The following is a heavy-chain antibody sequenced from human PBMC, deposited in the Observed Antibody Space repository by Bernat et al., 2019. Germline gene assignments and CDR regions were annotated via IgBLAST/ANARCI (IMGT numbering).Heavy chain of an antibody. CDR3: ARDAKMWQK. CDR1: GFTFSSYW. D-gene: IGHD2-21*01. CDR2: IKHDGSEK. V-gene: IGHV3-7*03. J-gene: IGHJ4*02. Sequence: EVQLVESGGGLVQPGGSLRLSCAASGFTFSSYWMSWVRQAPGKGLEWVANIKHDGSEKYYVDSVKGRFTISRDDAKNSLYLQMSSMGAEDTDVYYCARDAKMWQKWGQGTLVTVSS.